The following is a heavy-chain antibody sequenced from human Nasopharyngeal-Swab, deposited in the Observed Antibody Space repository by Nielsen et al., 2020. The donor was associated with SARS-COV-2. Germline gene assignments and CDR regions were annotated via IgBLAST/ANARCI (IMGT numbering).Heavy chain of an antibody. CDR2: ISSSSSYI. CDR1: GFTFSSYS. D-gene: IGHD4-11*01. V-gene: IGHV3-21*01. Sequence: GVLKISCAASGFTFSSYSMNWVRQAPGKGLEWVSSISSSSSYIYYADSAKGRFTISRDNAKNSLYLQMNSLRAEDTAVYYCARDHLMTVTIPYYYYGMDVWGQGTTVTVSS. J-gene: IGHJ6*02. CDR3: ARDHLMTVTIPYYYYGMDV.